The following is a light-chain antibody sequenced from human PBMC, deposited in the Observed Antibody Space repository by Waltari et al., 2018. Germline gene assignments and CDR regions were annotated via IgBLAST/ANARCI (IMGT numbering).Light chain of an antibody. Sequence: EIVMTQSPSTLAVSLGERSTFSCRASQSVSSNLAWYQQKPGQAPRLLIYGASTRATGIPARFSGSGSGTEFTLTISSLQSEDFAVYYCQQYNNWPPYTFGQGTKQEIK. CDR1: QSVSSN. CDR3: QQYNNWPPYT. CDR2: GAS. J-gene: IGKJ2*01. V-gene: IGKV3-15*01.